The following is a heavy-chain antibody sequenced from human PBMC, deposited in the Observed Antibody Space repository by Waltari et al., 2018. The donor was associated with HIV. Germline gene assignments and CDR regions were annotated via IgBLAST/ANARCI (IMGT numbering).Heavy chain of an antibody. Sequence: EVQLVESGGALIQPGGSLRLSCAASGFTFTDYWMHWVRQAPGKGLVWVSRINTDESEANYADSVKGRFSISRDNAKNMLYLQMNSLTVEDSGIYYCSKHLIEWGQGTLVIVS. CDR3: SKHLIE. V-gene: IGHV3-74*01. CDR2: INTDESEA. J-gene: IGHJ4*02. CDR1: GFTFTDYW.